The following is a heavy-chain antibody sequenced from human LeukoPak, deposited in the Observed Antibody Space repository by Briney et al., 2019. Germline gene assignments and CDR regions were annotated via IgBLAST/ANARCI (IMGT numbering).Heavy chain of an antibody. Sequence: SETLSLTCTVSGGSISSYYWSWIRQPPGKGLEWIGYIYYSGSTNYNPFLKSRVTISVDTSKNQFSLKLSSVTAADTAVYYCARVDTVTTYAFDIWGQGTMVTVSS. CDR2: IYYSGST. CDR1: GGSISSYY. J-gene: IGHJ3*02. V-gene: IGHV4-59*01. CDR3: ARVDTVTTYAFDI. D-gene: IGHD4-17*01.